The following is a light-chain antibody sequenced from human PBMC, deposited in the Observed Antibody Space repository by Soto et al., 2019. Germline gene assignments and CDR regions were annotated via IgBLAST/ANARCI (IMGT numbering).Light chain of an antibody. CDR2: GAS. CDR3: QQYDSSPYT. Sequence: EIVLTQSPGTLSLSPGGRATLSCRASQSVGSNYLAWYQQKPGQAPRLLIYGASSRATGIPDRFSGSGSGTDFTLTISRLEPEDFAVYYCQQYDSSPYTFGQGTKLEIK. V-gene: IGKV3-20*01. CDR1: QSVGSNY. J-gene: IGKJ2*01.